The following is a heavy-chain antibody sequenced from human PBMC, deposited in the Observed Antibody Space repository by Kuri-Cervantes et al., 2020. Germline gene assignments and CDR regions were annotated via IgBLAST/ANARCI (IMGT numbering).Heavy chain of an antibody. CDR1: GFIFRSYG. Sequence: GESLKISCAASGFIFRSYGMHWVRQAPGKGLEWVAVIWYDGNQKYYVDSVKGRFTISRDNLKNTVHLQMNSLRAEDTAVYFCARGIEVEMPTITTWYFDLWGRGSLVTVSS. CDR3: ARGIEVEMPTITTWYFDL. CDR2: IWYDGNQK. V-gene: IGHV3-33*01. J-gene: IGHJ2*01. D-gene: IGHD5-24*01.